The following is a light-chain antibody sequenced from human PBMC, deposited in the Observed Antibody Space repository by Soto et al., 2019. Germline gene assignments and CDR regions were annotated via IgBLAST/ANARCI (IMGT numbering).Light chain of an antibody. J-gene: IGLJ3*02. CDR1: SSDVGIYNL. CDR3: CSYAGTSTWV. CDR2: EGT. V-gene: IGLV2-23*01. Sequence: QSVLTQPASVSGSPGQSITISCTGTSSDVGIYNLVSWYQHHPGNAPKLMIYEGTKRPSGVSDRFSGFKSGNTASLTISGRQAEDEADYYCCSYAGTSTWVFGGGTKLTVL.